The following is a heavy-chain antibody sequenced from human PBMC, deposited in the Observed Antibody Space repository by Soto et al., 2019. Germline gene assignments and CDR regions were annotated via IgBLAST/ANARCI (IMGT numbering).Heavy chain of an antibody. CDR1: GFTFSSYS. J-gene: IGHJ4*02. CDR2: ISSSSSTI. Sequence: PGGSLRLSCAASGFTFSSYSMNWVRQAPGKGLEWVSYISSSSSTIYYADSVKGRFTISRDNAKNSLYLQMNSLRDEDTAVYYCARTYYDFWSGYYFDYWGQGTLVTVSS. D-gene: IGHD3-3*01. V-gene: IGHV3-48*02. CDR3: ARTYYDFWSGYYFDY.